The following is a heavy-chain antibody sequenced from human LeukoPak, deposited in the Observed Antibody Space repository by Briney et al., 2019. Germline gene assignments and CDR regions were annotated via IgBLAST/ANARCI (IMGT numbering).Heavy chain of an antibody. J-gene: IGHJ3*02. CDR3: ARGGISLGAFDI. V-gene: IGHV1-69*05. D-gene: IGHD1-14*01. CDR2: IIPIFGTA. CDR1: GGTFSSYA. Sequence: GASVKLSCKVSGGTFSSYAISGVRRPPGQGLEWMGGIIPIFGTANYAQKFQGRVTITTDESTSTAYMELSSLRSEDTAVYYCARGGISLGAFDIWGQGTMVTVSS.